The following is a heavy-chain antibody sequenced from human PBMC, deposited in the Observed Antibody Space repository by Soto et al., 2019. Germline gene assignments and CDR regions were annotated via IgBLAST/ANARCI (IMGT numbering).Heavy chain of an antibody. J-gene: IGHJ4*02. CDR2: IYYSGST. D-gene: IGHD3-22*01. Sequence: SETLSLTCTVSGGSVSSGSYYWSWIRQPPGKGLEWIGYIYYSGSTNYNPSLKSRVTISVDTSKNQFSLKLSSVTAADTAVYYCGRGLYDSSGYQDYWGQGTLVTVSS. CDR1: GGSVSSGSYY. V-gene: IGHV4-61*01. CDR3: GRGLYDSSGYQDY.